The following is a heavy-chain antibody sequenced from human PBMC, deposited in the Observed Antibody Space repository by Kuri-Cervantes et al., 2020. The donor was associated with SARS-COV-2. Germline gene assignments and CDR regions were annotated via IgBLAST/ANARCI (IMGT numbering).Heavy chain of an antibody. Sequence: GGSLRLSCEASGFTFSDYYMSWIRQAPGKGLEWVSYISSSGSTIYYADSVKGRFTISRDNAKNSLYLQMNSLRAEDTALYHCARSTYNNWFDPWGQGTLVTVSS. D-gene: IGHD1-14*01. V-gene: IGHV3-11*01. CDR1: GFTFSDYY. CDR2: ISSSGSTI. CDR3: ARSTYNNWFDP. J-gene: IGHJ5*02.